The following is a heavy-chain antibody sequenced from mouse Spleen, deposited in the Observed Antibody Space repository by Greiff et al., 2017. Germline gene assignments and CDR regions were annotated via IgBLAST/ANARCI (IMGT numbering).Heavy chain of an antibody. Sequence: DVQLQESGPGLVKPSQSLSLTCSVTGYSITSGYYWNWIRQFPGNKLEWMGYISYDGSNNYNPSLKNRIAITRDTSKNQFFLKLNSVTTEDTATYYCARASNYGAYWGQGTLVTVSA. V-gene: IGHV3-6*01. CDR3: ARASNYGAY. J-gene: IGHJ3*01. CDR2: ISYDGSN. CDR1: GYSITSGYY. D-gene: IGHD2-5*01.